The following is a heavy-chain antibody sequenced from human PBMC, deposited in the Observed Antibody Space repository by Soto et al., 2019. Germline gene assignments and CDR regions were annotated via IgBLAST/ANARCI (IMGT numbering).Heavy chain of an antibody. CDR1: GGSISSYY. J-gene: IGHJ4*02. Sequence: SETLSLTCTVSGGSISSYYWSWIRQPPGKGLEWIGYIYYSGSTNYNPSLKSRVTISVDTSKNQFSLKLSSVTAADTAVYYCARRYGGIFDYWGQGTLVTVSS. V-gene: IGHV4-59*08. CDR2: IYYSGST. CDR3: ARRYGGIFDY. D-gene: IGHD2-15*01.